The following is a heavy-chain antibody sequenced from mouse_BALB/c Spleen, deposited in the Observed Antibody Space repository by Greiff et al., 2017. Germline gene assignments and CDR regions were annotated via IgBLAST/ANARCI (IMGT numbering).Heavy chain of an antibody. D-gene: IGHD2-10*02. CDR2: IYPGSGST. J-gene: IGHJ3*01. Sequence: QVQLQQSGPELVKPGASVKMSCKASGYTFTDYVISWVKQRTGQGLECIGEIYPGSGSTYYNEKFKGKATLTADKSSNTVYMQLSSLTSEDSAVYFCARSGYGPLWFAYWGQGTLVTVSA. CDR1: GYTFTDYV. CDR3: ARSGYGPLWFAY. V-gene: IGHV1-77*01.